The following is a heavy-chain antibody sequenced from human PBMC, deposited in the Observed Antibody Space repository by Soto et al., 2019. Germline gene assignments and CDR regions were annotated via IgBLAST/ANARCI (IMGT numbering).Heavy chain of an antibody. J-gene: IGHJ4*02. CDR1: GFSFSSYW. Sequence: EVQLVESGGGLVQPGGSPRLSCVASGFSFSSYWMSWVRQAPGKGLEWVANIKQDGSEKYYVDSVKGRFTISRDNAKNSLYLQMNNLRAEDTAVYYCARYGAGGSYFDYWGQGTLVTVSS. CDR3: ARYGAGGSYFDY. D-gene: IGHD3-16*01. V-gene: IGHV3-7*03. CDR2: IKQDGSEK.